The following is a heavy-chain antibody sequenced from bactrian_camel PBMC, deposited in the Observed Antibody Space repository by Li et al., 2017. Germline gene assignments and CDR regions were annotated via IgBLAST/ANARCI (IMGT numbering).Heavy chain of an antibody. Sequence: HVQLVESGGGSVQAGGSLRLSCAASGPTYSRHCMGWFRQAPGEQREGVASIMVLGATTYYADSVKGRFTISQDNAKNMVYLQVNSLKAEDTAMYYCAAGWSFGVGTLLRRHVNYWGQGTQVTVS. V-gene: IGHV3S1*01. CDR2: IMVLGATT. J-gene: IGHJ4*01. CDR1: GPTYSRHC. D-gene: IGHD3*01. CDR3: AAGWSFGVGTLLRRHVNY.